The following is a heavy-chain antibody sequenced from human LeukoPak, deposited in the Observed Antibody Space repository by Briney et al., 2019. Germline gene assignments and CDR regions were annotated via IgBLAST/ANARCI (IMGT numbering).Heavy chain of an antibody. CDR3: ARGTQNSLPFDP. CDR1: GYSFTKYW. J-gene: IGHJ5*02. CDR2: IYPGDSDT. V-gene: IGHV5-51*01. Sequence: GESLKISCKGPGYSFTKYWIGWVRHMPGKGLEWLGIIYPGDSDTRYSPSFQGQVTISADKSISTAYLQWSSLKASDTAMYYCARGTQNSLPFDPWGQGTLVTVSS. D-gene: IGHD2/OR15-2a*01.